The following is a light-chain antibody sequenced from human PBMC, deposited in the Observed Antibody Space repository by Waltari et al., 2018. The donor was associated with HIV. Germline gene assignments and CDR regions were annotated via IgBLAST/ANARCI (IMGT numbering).Light chain of an antibody. J-gene: IGLJ1*01. CDR1: SLRSTY. CDR2: AKN. CDR3: NSRDSSGNHLV. Sequence: SSELAQDPAVSVALGQTVVITFPGDSLRSTYASWYQQKPGQAPVLVSYAKNNRPSGIPDRFSGSSSGNTASLTITGAQAEDEADYYCNSRDSSGNHLVFGTGTKVTVL. V-gene: IGLV3-19*01.